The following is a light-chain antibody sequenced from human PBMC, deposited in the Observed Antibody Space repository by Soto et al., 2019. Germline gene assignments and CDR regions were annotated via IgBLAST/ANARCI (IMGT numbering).Light chain of an antibody. CDR1: TSNIGAGFD. J-gene: IGLJ2*01. CDR3: QSYDSSLGGSRV. V-gene: IGLV1-40*01. CDR2: GNS. Sequence: QSVLTQPPSVSGAPGQRVTISCTGSTSNIGAGFDVHWYQHLPGTAPKLLMYGNSNRPSGVTDRFSGSKSGTSASLAITGLQAEDEADYYCQSYDSSLGGSRVFGGGTKLT.